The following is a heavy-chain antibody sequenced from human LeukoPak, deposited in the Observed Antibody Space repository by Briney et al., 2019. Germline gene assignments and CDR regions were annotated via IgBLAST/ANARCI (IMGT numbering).Heavy chain of an antibody. D-gene: IGHD3-3*01. V-gene: IGHV3-30*03. CDR3: ARDRAWNYFDY. CDR2: ISNDGSRK. Sequence: PGGSLRLSCAPSGFTFSRHGMHWVRQAPGRGLEWVAIISNDGSRKYYAQSVEGRFTISRDNSKNTLYLQMDSLRAEDTAVYYCARDRAWNYFDYWGQGTMVTVSS. J-gene: IGHJ4*02. CDR1: GFTFSRHG.